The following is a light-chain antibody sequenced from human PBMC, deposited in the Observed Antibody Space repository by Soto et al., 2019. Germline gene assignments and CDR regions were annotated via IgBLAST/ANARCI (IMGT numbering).Light chain of an antibody. CDR3: QQYGSSTQA. CDR1: QSVSSTY. CDR2: GAS. V-gene: IGKV3-20*01. J-gene: IGKJ1*01. Sequence: EIVLTQSPGTLSLSPGERATLSCRASQSVSSTYLAWYQQKPGQAPTLLIYGASTRASHIPDRFSGSGSGTDFPLYISRLGPEDCGVYYCQQYGSSTQAFGQGTKGDIK.